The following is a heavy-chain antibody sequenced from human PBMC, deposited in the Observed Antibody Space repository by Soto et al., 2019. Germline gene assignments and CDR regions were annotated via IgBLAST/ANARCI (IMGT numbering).Heavy chain of an antibody. CDR3: ARDFRSGGYYYYGMDV. CDR1: GFTFSSYW. J-gene: IGHJ6*02. Sequence: PGGSLRLSCAASGFTFSSYWMSWVRQAPGKGLEWVANIKQDGSEKYYVDSVKGRFTISRDNAKNSLYLQMNSLRAEDTAVYYCARDFRSGGYYYYGMDVWGQGTTVTVSS. V-gene: IGHV3-7*05. CDR2: IKQDGSEK. D-gene: IGHD2-15*01.